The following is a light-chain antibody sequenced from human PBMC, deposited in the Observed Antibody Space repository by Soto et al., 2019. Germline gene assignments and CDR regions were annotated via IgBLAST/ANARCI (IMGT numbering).Light chain of an antibody. J-gene: IGKJ1*01. V-gene: IGKV1-16*01. Sequence: DIQMTQSTSSLSSSVGDSVTISCRASQGISTYLNWYQQKPGKARKFLIYAAYSLQSGVPSRFSGSGSGTDFTLTISCLQSEDFATYYCQPYYSYPQAVGQVTQVEIK. CDR2: AAY. CDR1: QGISTY. CDR3: QPYYSYPQA.